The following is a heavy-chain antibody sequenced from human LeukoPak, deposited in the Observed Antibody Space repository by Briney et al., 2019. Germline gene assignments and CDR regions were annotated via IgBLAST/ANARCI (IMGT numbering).Heavy chain of an antibody. CDR1: RLSFSSFA. V-gene: IGHV3-23*01. Sequence: PGRTPRPSRATTRLSFSSFAMSWVREGPARGLEWVSSIRGNGETFYADSVKGRFTLSSDSSRNTVYFQLNNLRVEDTAIYYCAKASWVSSTDAVRWGQGTLVTVSS. J-gene: IGHJ4*02. CDR3: AKASWVSSTDAVR. D-gene: IGHD3-16*01. CDR2: IRGNGET.